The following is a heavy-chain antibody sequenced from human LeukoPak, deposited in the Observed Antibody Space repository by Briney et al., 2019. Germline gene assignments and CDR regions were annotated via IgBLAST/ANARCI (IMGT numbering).Heavy chain of an antibody. V-gene: IGHV3-48*03. CDR3: ARRGVPAAIRYYYYGMDV. J-gene: IGHJ6*04. Sequence: MNXXRRAPGXGXGGVSXXXXSCSTIYYSDSGEGGFTISRDNAKNSLYLQMNSLRAEDTAVYYCARRGVPAAIRYYYYGMDVWGKGTTVTVSS. D-gene: IGHD2-2*01. CDR2: XXXSCSTI.